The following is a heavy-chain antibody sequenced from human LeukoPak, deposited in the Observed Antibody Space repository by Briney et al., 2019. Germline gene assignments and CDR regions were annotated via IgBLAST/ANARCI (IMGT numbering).Heavy chain of an antibody. Sequence: GGSLRLSCAASGFTFSNYAMSWVRQAPGKGLEWVSAITGSGSGIYYADSMKSRFTISRDNSKNTLYLQINSLRAEDTAVYYCAKWGDYDALTGYYVSDYWGQGTLVTVSS. V-gene: IGHV3-23*01. J-gene: IGHJ4*02. CDR2: ITGSGSGI. CDR1: GFTFSNYA. CDR3: AKWGDYDALTGYYVSDY. D-gene: IGHD3-9*01.